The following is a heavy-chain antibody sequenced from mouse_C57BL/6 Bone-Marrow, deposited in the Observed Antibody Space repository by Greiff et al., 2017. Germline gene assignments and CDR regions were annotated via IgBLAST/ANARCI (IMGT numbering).Heavy chain of an antibody. V-gene: IGHV14-4*01. J-gene: IGHJ4*01. Sequence: EVKLMESGAELVRPGASVKLSCTASGFNIKDDYMHWVKQRPEQGLEWIGWIDPENGDTEYASKFQGKATITADTSSNTAYLQLSSLTSEDTAVYYCTTGYYYAMDDWGQGTSVTVSS. CDR1: GFNIKDDY. D-gene: IGHD2-2*01. CDR2: IDPENGDT. CDR3: TTGYYYAMDD.